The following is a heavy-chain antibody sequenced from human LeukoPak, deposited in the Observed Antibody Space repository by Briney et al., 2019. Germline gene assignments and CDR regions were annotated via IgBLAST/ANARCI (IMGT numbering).Heavy chain of an antibody. CDR1: GFTFSSYA. CDR2: ISYDGSNK. J-gene: IGHJ6*02. CDR3: AREAGGSAPYYYYYGMDV. D-gene: IGHD1-26*01. V-gene: IGHV3-30-3*01. Sequence: PGRSLRLSCAASGFTFSSYAMHWVRQAPGKGLERVAVISYDGSNKYYADSVKGRFTISRDNSKNTLYLQMNSLRAEDTAVYYCAREAGGSAPYYYYYGMDVWGQGTTVTVSS.